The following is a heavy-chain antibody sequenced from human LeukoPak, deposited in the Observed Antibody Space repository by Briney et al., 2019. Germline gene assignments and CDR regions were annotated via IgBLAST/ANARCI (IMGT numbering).Heavy chain of an antibody. V-gene: IGHV4-34*01. J-gene: IGHJ4*02. CDR2: INHSGST. Sequence: SETLSLTCAVSGGSFSGYYWSWIRQPPGKGLEWIGEINHSGSTNYNPSLKSRVTISVDTSKNQFSLKLSSVTAADTAVYYCARGPRITIFGVVTPLDYWGQGTLVTVSS. CDR3: ARGPRITIFGVVTPLDY. D-gene: IGHD3-3*01. CDR1: GGSFSGYY.